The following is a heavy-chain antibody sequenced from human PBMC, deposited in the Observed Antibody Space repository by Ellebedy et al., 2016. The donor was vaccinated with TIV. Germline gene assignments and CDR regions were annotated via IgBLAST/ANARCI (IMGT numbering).Heavy chain of an antibody. V-gene: IGHV4-39*07. CDR2: IWHTGTS. CDR1: GGSISSSSFN. J-gene: IGHJ3*02. CDR3: VRGGGNAFDI. D-gene: IGHD3-16*01. Sequence: MPSETLSLTCVVSGGSISSSSFNWGWIRQPPGKGLEWIGTIWHTGTSWYNTSLESRLTVSVDTSKNQFSMKLSSLSAADTALYYCVRGGGNAFDIWGQGTKVTVSS.